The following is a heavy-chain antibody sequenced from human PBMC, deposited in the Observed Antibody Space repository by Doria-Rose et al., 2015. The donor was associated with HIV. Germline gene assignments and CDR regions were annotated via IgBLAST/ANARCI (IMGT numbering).Heavy chain of an antibody. CDR2: TYYTGTS. Sequence: KPSATLSLTCSVSGASVSSRGYYWNWIRQVPGKGLESLGYTYYTGTSDYSPFLKSRLNMAVDTSKNQFSLKLSFVTVADTAVYYCARMGSYRELDYWGQGALVIVSA. V-gene: IGHV4-31*03. CDR1: GASVSSRGYY. CDR3: ARMGSYRELDY. D-gene: IGHD3-3*01. J-gene: IGHJ4*02.